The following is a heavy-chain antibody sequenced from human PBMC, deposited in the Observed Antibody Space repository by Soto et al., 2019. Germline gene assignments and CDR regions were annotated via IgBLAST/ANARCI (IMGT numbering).Heavy chain of an antibody. CDR3: ARFKLGDDY. CDR1: GGTFSNST. Sequence: QVQLVQSGAEVRKPGSSVKVSCQASGGTFSNSTVTWVRQAPGQGLEWMGRLIPILGLANYAQKFRGRLTITADKSTNTAYMELRSLRSEDTAIYYCARFKLGDDYWGQGTLVTVSS. CDR2: LIPILGLA. D-gene: IGHD5-12*01. J-gene: IGHJ4*02. V-gene: IGHV1-69*02.